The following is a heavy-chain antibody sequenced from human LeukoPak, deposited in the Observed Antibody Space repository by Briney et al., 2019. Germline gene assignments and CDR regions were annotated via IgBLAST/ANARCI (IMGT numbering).Heavy chain of an antibody. D-gene: IGHD1-26*01. CDR2: IYYSGST. Sequence: SETLSLTCTVSGGSISSYYWSWIRQPPGKGLEWIGYIYYSGSTNYNPSLKSRVTISVDTSKNQFSLKLSSVTAADTAVYYCARDSGSHLDDAFDIWGQGTMVTVSS. CDR1: GGSISSYY. CDR3: ARDSGSHLDDAFDI. J-gene: IGHJ3*02. V-gene: IGHV4-59*01.